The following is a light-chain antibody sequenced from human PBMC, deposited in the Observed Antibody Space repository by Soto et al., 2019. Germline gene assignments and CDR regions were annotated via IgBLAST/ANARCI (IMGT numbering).Light chain of an antibody. CDR1: QSVSSN. V-gene: IGKV3D-15*01. J-gene: IGKJ1*01. CDR3: QQYNNWPPA. CDR2: GAS. Sequence: IVMTQSPAALSVSPGERATLSCRASQSVSSNLAWYQQKPGQAPRLLIYGASTRATGIPARFSGSGSGTEFTLTISSLRSEDFAVYYCQQYNNWPPAFGQGTKVEIK.